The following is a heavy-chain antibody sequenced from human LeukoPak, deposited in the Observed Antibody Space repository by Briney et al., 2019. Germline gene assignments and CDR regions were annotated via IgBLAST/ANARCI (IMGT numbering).Heavy chain of an antibody. V-gene: IGHV4-39*07. J-gene: IGHJ5*02. CDR3: ARDEDGYVWGSFRA. CDR1: GGSISSSSYY. D-gene: IGHD3-16*02. CDR2: IYYSGST. Sequence: SETLSLTCTVSGGSISSSSYYWGWIRQPPGKGLEWIGSIYYSGSTYYNPSLKSRVTISVDTSKNKFSLKLSSVTAADTAVYYCARDEDGYVWGSFRAWGQGTLVTVSS.